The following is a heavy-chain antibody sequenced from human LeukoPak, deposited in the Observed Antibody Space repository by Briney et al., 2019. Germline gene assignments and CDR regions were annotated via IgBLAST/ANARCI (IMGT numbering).Heavy chain of an antibody. D-gene: IGHD6-6*01. V-gene: IGHV3-30*02. Sequence: GSLRLSCAASGFMFRTYGMHWVRQAPGKGREWMAFVRDDGSTKYYGDPVKGRFTISRDNSKSTLYLQMNSLRAEDTAVYFCARAVRSSWGFFDSWGQGTLVTVSS. CDR1: GFMFRTYG. J-gene: IGHJ4*02. CDR3: ARAVRSSWGFFDS. CDR2: VRDDGSTK.